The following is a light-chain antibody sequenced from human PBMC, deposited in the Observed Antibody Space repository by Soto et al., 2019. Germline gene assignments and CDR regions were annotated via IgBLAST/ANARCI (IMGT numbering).Light chain of an antibody. CDR1: SSDVGGYNY. V-gene: IGLV2-14*03. Sequence: ALTQPASVSGSPGQSITISCTGTSSDVGGYNYVSWYQQHPGKAPKLMIYDVSNRPSGVSNRFSGSKSGNTASLTISGLQAEDEADYYCSSYTSSSLHVFGTGTKVTVL. J-gene: IGLJ1*01. CDR3: SSYTSSSLHV. CDR2: DVS.